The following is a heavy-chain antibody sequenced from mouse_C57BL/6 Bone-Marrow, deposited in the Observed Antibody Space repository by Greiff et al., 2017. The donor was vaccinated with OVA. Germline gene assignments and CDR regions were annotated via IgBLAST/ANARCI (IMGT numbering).Heavy chain of an antibody. Sequence: QVQLQPPGAELVKPGASVKISCKASGYAFTSYWMHWVKQRPGPGLEWIGKIYPCDGDTNYNRKFKGKATLTADKSSSTANMQLSSLASEGSAVYFCARLERAYWGQGTLVTVSA. CDR2: IYPCDGDT. CDR3: ARLERAY. V-gene: IGHV1-80*01. CDR1: GYAFTSYW. J-gene: IGHJ3*01.